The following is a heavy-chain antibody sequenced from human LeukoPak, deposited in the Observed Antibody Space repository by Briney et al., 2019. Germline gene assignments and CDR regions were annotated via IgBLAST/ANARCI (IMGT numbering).Heavy chain of an antibody. CDR3: ARSEMATILGFDY. CDR2: IYSGGST. J-gene: IGHJ4*02. Sequence: GGSLRLSCAASGSTVSSNYMSWVRQAPGKGLEWVSVIYSGGSTYYADSVKGRFTISRDNSKNTLYLQMNSLRAEDTAVYYCARSEMATILGFDYWGQGTLVTVSS. CDR1: GSTVSSNY. V-gene: IGHV3-53*01. D-gene: IGHD5-24*01.